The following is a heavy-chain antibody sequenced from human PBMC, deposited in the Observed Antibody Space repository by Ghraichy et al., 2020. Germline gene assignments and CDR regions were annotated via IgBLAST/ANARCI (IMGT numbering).Heavy chain of an antibody. CDR1: GGTFSSYT. V-gene: IGHV1-69*05. D-gene: IGHD6-19*01. CDR2: IIAIFGTA. Sequence: SVKVSCKASGGTFSSYTINWVRQAPGQGLEWMGGIIAIFGTANYAQKFQGRVTITTDESTSTAYMELSSLRSEDTAMYYCATAEAVAAELGYYYSGMDVWGQGTTVTVSS. CDR3: ATAEAVAAELGYYYSGMDV. J-gene: IGHJ6*02.